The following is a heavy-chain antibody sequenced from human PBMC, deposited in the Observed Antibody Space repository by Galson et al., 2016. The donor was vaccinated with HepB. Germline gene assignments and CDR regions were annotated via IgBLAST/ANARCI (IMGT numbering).Heavy chain of an antibody. Sequence: LRLSCAASGFTFSSYGMHWVRQAPGKGLDWMAVIWYDGSNKYYADSVKGRFTISRDNSKNTLYLQMNSLRAEDTAVYYCARERGIAAAATLDYWGQGTPVTVSS. CDR2: IWYDGSNK. J-gene: IGHJ4*02. V-gene: IGHV3-33*01. CDR3: ARERGIAAAATLDY. D-gene: IGHD6-13*01. CDR1: GFTFSSYG.